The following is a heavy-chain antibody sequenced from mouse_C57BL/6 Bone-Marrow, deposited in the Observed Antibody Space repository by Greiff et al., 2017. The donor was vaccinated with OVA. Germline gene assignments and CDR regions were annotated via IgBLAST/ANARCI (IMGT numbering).Heavy chain of an antibody. CDR3: ARPNYYGSFAY. V-gene: IGHV5-17*01. CDR2: ISSGSSTI. CDR1: GFTFSDYG. D-gene: IGHD1-1*01. Sequence: DVHLVESGGGLVKPGGSLKLSCAASGFTFSDYGMHWVRQAPEKGLEWVAYISSGSSTIYYADTVKGRFTISRDNAKNTLFLQMTSLRSEDTAMYYCARPNYYGSFAYWGQGTLVTVSA. J-gene: IGHJ3*01.